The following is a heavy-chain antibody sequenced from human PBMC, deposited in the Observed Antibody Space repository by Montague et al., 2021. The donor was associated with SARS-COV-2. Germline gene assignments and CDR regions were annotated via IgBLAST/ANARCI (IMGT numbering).Heavy chain of an antibody. J-gene: IGHJ4*02. Sequence: SLRLSCAASGFTFSAFWMTWVRQAPGKGLEWVANIKQGGSQKYYVDSVKGRFTISRDNAQNSLHLQMNSLRLEDTAVYYCATELAGYYDDSGYYYAFDHWGQGTLVSVSS. CDR3: ATELAGYYDDSGYYYAFDH. CDR1: GFTFSAFW. CDR2: IKQGGSQK. D-gene: IGHD3-22*01. V-gene: IGHV3-7*05.